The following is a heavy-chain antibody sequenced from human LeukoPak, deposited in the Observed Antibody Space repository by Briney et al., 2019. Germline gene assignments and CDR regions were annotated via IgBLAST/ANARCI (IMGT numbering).Heavy chain of an antibody. Sequence: GGSLRLSCAVSGFTFSSYAMSWVRRAPGKGLEWVSAISGSGGSTYYADSVKGRFTISRDNSKNTLYLQMNSLRAEDTAVYYCAKDRSGSYDYWGQGTLVTVSS. CDR1: GFTFSSYA. V-gene: IGHV3-23*01. CDR3: AKDRSGSYDY. D-gene: IGHD1-26*01. J-gene: IGHJ4*02. CDR2: ISGSGGST.